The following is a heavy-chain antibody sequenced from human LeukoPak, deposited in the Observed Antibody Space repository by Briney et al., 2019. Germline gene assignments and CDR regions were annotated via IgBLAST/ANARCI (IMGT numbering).Heavy chain of an antibody. Sequence: GESLKISCKGSGYSFTSYWIGWVRQMPGKGLEWMGVIYPDDSDTRYSPSFQGQVTSSADKSISTAYLQWGSLKAPDTAIYYCARAAYCSSTSCYKGAGIDAFDIWGQGTMVTVSS. D-gene: IGHD2-2*02. V-gene: IGHV5-51*01. CDR3: ARAAYCSSTSCYKGAGIDAFDI. CDR1: GYSFTSYW. CDR2: IYPDDSDT. J-gene: IGHJ3*02.